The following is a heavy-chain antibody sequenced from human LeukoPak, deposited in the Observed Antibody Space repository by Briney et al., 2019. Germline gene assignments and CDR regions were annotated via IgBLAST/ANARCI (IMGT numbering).Heavy chain of an antibody. J-gene: IGHJ4*02. D-gene: IGHD6-19*01. Sequence: PGGSLRLSCAASGFTFSSYNMNWVRQAPGKGLEWVAVISYDGSNKYYADSVKGRFTISRDNSKNTLYLQMNSLRAEDTAVYYCARGCPRSEVGAVPGTCYLDYWGQGTLVTVSS. CDR3: ARGCPRSEVGAVPGTCYLDY. CDR1: GFTFSSYN. V-gene: IGHV3-30*03. CDR2: ISYDGSNK.